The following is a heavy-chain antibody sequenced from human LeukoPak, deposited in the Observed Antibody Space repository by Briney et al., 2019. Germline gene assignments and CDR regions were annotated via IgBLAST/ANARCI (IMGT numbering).Heavy chain of an antibody. CDR3: AGGAPGY. CDR1: GGSLSDYP. J-gene: IGHJ4*02. Sequence: SETLSLTCAVYGGSLSDYPWTWIRQPPGKGLEWIGQIKVGGGTKYNPSLNSRVTMSLDTSKNQFSLKLTSVSAADTAVHYCAGGAPGYWGQGTLVTVSS. V-gene: IGHV4-34*01. CDR2: IKVGGGT.